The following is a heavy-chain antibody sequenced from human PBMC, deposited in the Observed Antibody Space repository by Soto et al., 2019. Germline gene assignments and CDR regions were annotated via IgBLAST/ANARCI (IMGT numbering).Heavy chain of an antibody. CDR1: GFTFSSYA. CDR3: ARGDPQYSSSWYASYYYYGMDV. J-gene: IGHJ6*02. Sequence: GGSLRLSCAASGFTFSSYAMHWVRQAPGKGLEWVAVISYDGSNKYYADSVKGRFTISRDNSKNTLYLQMNSLRAEDTAVYYCARGDPQYSSSWYASYYYYGMDVWGQGTTVTVSS. D-gene: IGHD6-13*01. CDR2: ISYDGSNK. V-gene: IGHV3-30-3*01.